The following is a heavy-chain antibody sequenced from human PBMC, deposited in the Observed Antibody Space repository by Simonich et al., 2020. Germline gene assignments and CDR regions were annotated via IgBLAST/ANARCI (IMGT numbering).Heavy chain of an antibody. Sequence: EVQLVESGGGLVQPGGSLRLSCAASGFTFSSYGMSWVRQAPGKGLEWVANIKQDGSEKYYVDSVKGRFTSSRDNAKNSRYLQMNSLRAEDTAVYYCARDGLGTAYYYYMDVWGKGTTVTVSS. CDR3: ARDGLGTAYYYYMDV. CDR2: IKQDGSEK. J-gene: IGHJ6*03. CDR1: GFTFSSYG. D-gene: IGHD7-27*01. V-gene: IGHV3-7*01.